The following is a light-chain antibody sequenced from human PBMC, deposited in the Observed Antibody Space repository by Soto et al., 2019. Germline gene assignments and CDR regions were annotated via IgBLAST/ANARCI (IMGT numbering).Light chain of an antibody. Sequence: QSVLTQPPSVSAAPGQKVTISCSGGSSNIGNNYVSWYQQVAGTTPKLLIFDNNKRPSGIPDRFSGSKSGTSATLGIAGLQTGDAADYYCATWDSTLSAWLFGGGTHLTVL. CDR2: DNN. CDR1: SSNIGNNY. V-gene: IGLV1-51*01. J-gene: IGLJ3*02. CDR3: ATWDSTLSAWL.